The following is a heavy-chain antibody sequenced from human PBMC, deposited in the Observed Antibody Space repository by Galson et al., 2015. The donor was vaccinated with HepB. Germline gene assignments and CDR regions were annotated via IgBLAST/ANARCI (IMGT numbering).Heavy chain of an antibody. D-gene: IGHD5-24*01. CDR1: GFSLSDYW. CDR2: IRSKGDGGTA. Sequence: SLRLSCAASGFSLSDYWMSWVRQAPEKGLEWIGRIRSKGDGGTADHAANVKGRFTISKDDSKNTLFLQINSLKIEDTAVYYCVLEVPSGFDPWGQGTLVTVSS. CDR3: VLEVPSGFDP. J-gene: IGHJ5*02. V-gene: IGHV3-15*01.